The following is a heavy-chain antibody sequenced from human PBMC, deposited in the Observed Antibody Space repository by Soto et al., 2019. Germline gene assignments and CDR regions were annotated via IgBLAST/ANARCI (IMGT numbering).Heavy chain of an antibody. CDR2: ISSSSSYI. V-gene: IGHV3-21*01. CDR3: ARDFPFSGYPYDAFDI. CDR1: GFTFSSYS. J-gene: IGHJ3*02. D-gene: IGHD5-12*01. Sequence: GGSLRLSCAASGFTFSSYSINWVRQAPGKGLEWVSSISSSSSYIYYADSVKGRFTISRDNAKNSLYLQMNSLRAEDTAVYYCARDFPFSGYPYDAFDIWGQGTMVTVSS.